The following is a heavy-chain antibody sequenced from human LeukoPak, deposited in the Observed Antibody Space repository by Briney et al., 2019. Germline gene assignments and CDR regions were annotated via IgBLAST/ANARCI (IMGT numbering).Heavy chain of an antibody. CDR1: GFTFSSYW. V-gene: IGHV3-74*01. D-gene: IGHD3-10*01. J-gene: IGHJ6*03. CDR3: ARVARGDYYYYYMDV. Sequence: PGGSLRLSCGASGFTFSSYWMHWVRQAPGKGLVWVSRSYADSVQGRFTISRDNAKNTLYLQMNSLRAEDTALYYCARVARGDYYYYYMDVWGKGTTVTVSS.